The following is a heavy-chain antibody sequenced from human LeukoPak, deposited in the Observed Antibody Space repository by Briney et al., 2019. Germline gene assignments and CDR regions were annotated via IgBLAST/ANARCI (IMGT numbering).Heavy chain of an antibody. D-gene: IGHD3-22*01. CDR1: GGSISSSSNY. CDR2: IYYSGST. V-gene: IGHV4-39*01. CDR3: ARLSQVVVISVY. J-gene: IGHJ4*02. Sequence: PSETLSLTCTVSGGSISSSSNYWGWIRQPPGKGLEWIGSIYYSGSTYYNPSLKSRVTISVDTSKNQFSLKLSSVTAADTAVYYCARLSQVVVISVYWGQETLVTVSS.